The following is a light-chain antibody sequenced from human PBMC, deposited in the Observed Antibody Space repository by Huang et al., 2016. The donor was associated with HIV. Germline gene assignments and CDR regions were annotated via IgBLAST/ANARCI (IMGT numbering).Light chain of an antibody. CDR1: QSVSSD. CDR2: DAS. V-gene: IGKV3-11*01. Sequence: EIVLTQSPATLYLSPGERATLSCRASQSVSSDLAWYQQKPGQAPMLLIYDASSRATGLPARFSGSGSGTDFTLTISSLEPEDFAVYYCQQRSNWPPWTFGQGTKVEIK. CDR3: QQRSNWPPWT. J-gene: IGKJ1*01.